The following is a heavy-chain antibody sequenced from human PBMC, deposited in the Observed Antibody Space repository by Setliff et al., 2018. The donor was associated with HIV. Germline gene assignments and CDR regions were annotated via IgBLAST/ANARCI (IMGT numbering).Heavy chain of an antibody. CDR3: ARDYYGSGSRYPYDY. J-gene: IGHJ4*02. CDR2: LNPSEGTT. Sequence: ASVKVSCKASGYTFTTYYIHWVRQAPGQGLEWMGILNPSEGTTSFAQKFQGRVTMTRDTSTSTAYMELGSLRSDDTAVYYCARDYYGSGSRYPYDYWGQGTLVTVSS. D-gene: IGHD3-10*01. CDR1: GYTFTTYY. V-gene: IGHV1-46*01.